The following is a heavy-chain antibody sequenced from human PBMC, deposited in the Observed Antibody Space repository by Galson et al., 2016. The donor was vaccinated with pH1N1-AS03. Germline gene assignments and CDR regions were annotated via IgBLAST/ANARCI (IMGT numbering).Heavy chain of an antibody. Sequence: SETLSLTCTVSGGSISSSSYYWGWIRQPPGKGLEWIGSIYYSGSPYYNPSLKSRVTISVDTSKNQFSLKLSSVTAAATAGYYCARRVYTDYVNWFDPWGQGTLVTVSS. J-gene: IGHJ5*02. CDR2: IYYSGSP. D-gene: IGHD4-17*01. V-gene: IGHV4-39*01. CDR3: ARRVYTDYVNWFDP. CDR1: GGSISSSSYY.